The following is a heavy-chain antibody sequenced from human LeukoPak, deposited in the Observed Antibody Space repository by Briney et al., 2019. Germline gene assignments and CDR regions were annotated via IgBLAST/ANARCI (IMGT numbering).Heavy chain of an antibody. Sequence: ASVNVSCKVSGHILSELSIHWVRKAPGKGLEWLGGFDPEDGEIIYAQKFQGRVTMTEDTSTDTAYMELSSLRSEDTAVYYCATEVSVVSKYFDNWGQGTLVTVPS. CDR3: ATEVSVVSKYFDN. CDR1: GHILSELS. CDR2: FDPEDGEI. V-gene: IGHV1-24*01. D-gene: IGHD5/OR15-5a*01. J-gene: IGHJ4*02.